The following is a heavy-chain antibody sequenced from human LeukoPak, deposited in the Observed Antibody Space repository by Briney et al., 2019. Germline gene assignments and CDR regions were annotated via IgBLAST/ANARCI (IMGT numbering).Heavy chain of an antibody. V-gene: IGHV3-30*18. CDR2: ISYDGSNK. CDR3: AKAILLRGRIDY. CDR1: GFTFSSYG. Sequence: PGRSLRLSCAASGFTFSSYGMHWVRQAPGKGLEWVAVISYDGSNKYYADSVKGRFTISRDNSKNTLYLQMNSLRAEDTAVYYCAKAILLRGRIDYWGQGTLVTVSS. D-gene: IGHD2-21*01. J-gene: IGHJ4*02.